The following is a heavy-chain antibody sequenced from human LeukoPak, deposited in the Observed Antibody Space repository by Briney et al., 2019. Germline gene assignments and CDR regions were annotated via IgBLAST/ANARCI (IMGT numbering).Heavy chain of an antibody. D-gene: IGHD2/OR15-2a*01. CDR1: GGSISSGGYY. V-gene: IGHV4-31*03. J-gene: IGHJ4*02. Sequence: SQTLSLTCTVSGGSISSGGYYWSWIRQHPGKGLEWIGYTYYSGSTYYNPSLKSRVTISVDTSKNQFSLKLSSVTAADTAVYYCARELLSDRYFDYWGQGTLVTVSS. CDR3: ARELLSDRYFDY. CDR2: TYYSGST.